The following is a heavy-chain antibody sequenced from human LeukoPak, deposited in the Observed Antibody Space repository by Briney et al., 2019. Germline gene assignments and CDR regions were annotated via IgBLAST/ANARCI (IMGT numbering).Heavy chain of an antibody. CDR1: GGSIRNNNYY. V-gene: IGHV4-39*07. Sequence: SETLSLTCTVSGGSIRNNNYYWGWIRQPPGMGLEWIGSIYYSGSTYYNPSLKGRGSISVDTSKNQFSLKLRSVTAADTAVYYCARDSRYDSGWFDDGMDVWGPGTTVTVSS. CDR3: ARDSRYDSGWFDDGMDV. J-gene: IGHJ6*02. CDR2: IYYSGST. D-gene: IGHD6-13*01.